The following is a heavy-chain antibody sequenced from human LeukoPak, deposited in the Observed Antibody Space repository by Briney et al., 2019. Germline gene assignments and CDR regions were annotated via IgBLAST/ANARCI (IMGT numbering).Heavy chain of an antibody. CDR3: ARELPMARGGDC. D-gene: IGHD3-10*01. J-gene: IGHJ4*02. CDR1: GYTFTNYG. V-gene: IGHV1-18*01. Sequence: EASVKVSCKASGYTFTNYGFSWVRQAPGQGLEWMRWINGSTGNTRYAQKVQGRLTMTTDTSARTAYMELMSLRSDDTAVYYCARELPMARGGDCWGQGTLVTVSS. CDR2: INGSTGNT.